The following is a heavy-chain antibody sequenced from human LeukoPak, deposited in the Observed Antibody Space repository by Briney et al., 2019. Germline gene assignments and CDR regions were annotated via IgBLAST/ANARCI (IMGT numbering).Heavy chain of an antibody. D-gene: IGHD3-10*01. Sequence: XSXIRXPXXXXPEWIGRIYTSGSTNYSPSLKSRVTMSVDTSKNQFSLRLSSVAAADTAVYFCAGVFSGRRPFELWGKGTLVTVSS. CDR3: AGVFSGRRPFEL. CDR2: IYTSGST. J-gene: IGHJ4*02. V-gene: IGHV4-4*07.